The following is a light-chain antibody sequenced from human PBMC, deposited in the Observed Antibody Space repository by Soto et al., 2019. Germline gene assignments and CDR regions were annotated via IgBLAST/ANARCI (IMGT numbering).Light chain of an antibody. V-gene: IGLV2-8*01. CDR3: ISYAGGSNV. CDR1: SSDVGGYNY. CDR2: EVN. J-gene: IGLJ1*01. Sequence: QSVLAQPPSASGSPGQTVAISCTGTSSDVGGYNYVSWYQQHPGKAPKLMIYEVNERPSGVPGRFSGSKSGNTACLTVYGLQAEVEADYYCISYAGGSNVFGTGTKVTVL.